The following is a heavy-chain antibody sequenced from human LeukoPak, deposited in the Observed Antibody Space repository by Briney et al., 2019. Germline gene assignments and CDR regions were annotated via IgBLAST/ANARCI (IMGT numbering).Heavy chain of an antibody. CDR2: INPNSGGT. CDR3: ARGEGYSGSYRADY. J-gene: IGHJ4*02. CDR1: GYTFTDYY. V-gene: IGHV1-2*02. D-gene: IGHD1-26*01. Sequence: GSVTVSCMASGYTFTDYYMHWVRQAPGQGLEWMGWINPNSGGTNYAQKFQGRVTMTRDTSISTAYMELNRLRSDDTALYYCARGEGYSGSYRADYWGQGTLVTVSS.